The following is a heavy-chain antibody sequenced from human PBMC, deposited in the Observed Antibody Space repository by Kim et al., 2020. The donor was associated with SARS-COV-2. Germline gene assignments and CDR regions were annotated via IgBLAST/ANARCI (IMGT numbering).Heavy chain of an antibody. V-gene: IGHV1-18*01. CDR2: ISTYNGNT. CDR1: GYTFTSYG. CDR3: ARGDIATVASDY. J-gene: IGHJ4*02. Sequence: ASVKVSCKAGGYTFTSYGISWVRQAPGQGLEWMGWISTYNGNTNYAQKLQGRVTMTTDTSTSTAYMELRSLRSDDTAVYYCARGDIATVASDYWGQGTLVTVSS. D-gene: IGHD6-13*01.